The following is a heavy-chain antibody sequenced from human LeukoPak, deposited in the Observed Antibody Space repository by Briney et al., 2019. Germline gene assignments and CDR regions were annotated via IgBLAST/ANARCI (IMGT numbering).Heavy chain of an antibody. CDR1: GFTFGDYA. J-gene: IGHJ4*02. CDR2: IRSKTSGGTI. V-gene: IGHV3-49*04. D-gene: IGHD3-16*01. CDR3: LREAGWGYGRTL. Sequence: GRSLRPSCTASGFTFGDYAMSWVRQAPGKGLEWIGFIRSKTSGGTIDYAASVKGRVVISREDSRSIAYLQVDTLEIEDKAVYYCLREAGWGYGRTLWGQGSLVTVSS.